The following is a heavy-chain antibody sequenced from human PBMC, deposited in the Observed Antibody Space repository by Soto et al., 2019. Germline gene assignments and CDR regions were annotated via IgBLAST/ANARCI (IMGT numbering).Heavy chain of an antibody. Sequence: QVQLVQSGAEVKKPGSSVKVSCKASGGTFSSYAISWVRQAPGQGLEWMGGIIPIFGTANYAQKFQGRVTITADKSTSAADMQRSSVRSEDTAVYYCSGGDSGSYSWFWFDPWGQGTLVSVSS. J-gene: IGHJ5*02. CDR2: IIPIFGTA. CDR1: GGTFSSYA. V-gene: IGHV1-69*06. D-gene: IGHD1-26*01. CDR3: SGGDSGSYSWFWFDP.